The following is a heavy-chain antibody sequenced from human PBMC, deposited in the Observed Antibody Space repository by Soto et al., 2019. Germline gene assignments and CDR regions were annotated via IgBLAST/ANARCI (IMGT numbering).Heavy chain of an antibody. CDR2: ISYDGSNK. J-gene: IGHJ3*02. CDR1: GFTFSSYG. D-gene: IGHD3-3*01. V-gene: IGHV3-30*18. Sequence: GGSLRLSCAASGFTFSSYGMHWVRQAPGKGLERVAVISYDGSNKYYADSVKGRFTISRDNSKNTLYLQMNSLRAEDTAVYYCAKDRALLRFLEWLLDDAFDIWGQGTMVTVSS. CDR3: AKDRALLRFLEWLLDDAFDI.